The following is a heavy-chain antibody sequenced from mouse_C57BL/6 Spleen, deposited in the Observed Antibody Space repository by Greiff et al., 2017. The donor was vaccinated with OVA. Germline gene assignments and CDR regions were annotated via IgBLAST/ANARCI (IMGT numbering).Heavy chain of an antibody. CDR2: IYPGDGDT. V-gene: IGHV1-82*01. CDR1: GYAFSSSW. J-gene: IGHJ2*01. Sequence: QVQLQQSGPELVKPGASVKISCKASGYAFSSSWMNWVKQRPGKGLEWIGRIYPGDGDTNYNGKFKGKATLTADKSSSTAYMQLSSLTSEDSAVYFCARGYYGYDGGVFDYLGQGTTLTVSS. CDR3: ARGYYGYDGGVFDY. D-gene: IGHD2-2*01.